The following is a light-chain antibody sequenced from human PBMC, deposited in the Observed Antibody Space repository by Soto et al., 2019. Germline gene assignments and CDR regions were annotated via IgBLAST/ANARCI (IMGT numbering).Light chain of an antibody. CDR1: QSVGSK. CDR2: GAS. CDR3: QQYGSSFAT. Sequence: EIVLTQSPGTLSLSPGERATLSCRASQSVGSKLAWYRQTPGQPPRLLIYGASTRATDTPARFSGSGAGTDFTLIISRLEPVDFVVYYCQQYGSSFATFGQGTQVE. V-gene: IGKV3-20*01. J-gene: IGKJ1*01.